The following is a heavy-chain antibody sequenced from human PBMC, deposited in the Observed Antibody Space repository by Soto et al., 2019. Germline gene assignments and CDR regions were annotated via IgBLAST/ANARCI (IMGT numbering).Heavy chain of an antibody. Sequence: PGGSLRLSCAASGFTFSSYGMHWVRQAPGKGLEWVAVIWYDGSNKYYADSVKGRFTISRDNSKNTLYLQMNSLRAEDTAVYYCARDLVPAAMYYYYYGMDVWGQGTTVTVSS. CDR3: ARDLVPAAMYYYYYGMDV. J-gene: IGHJ6*02. V-gene: IGHV3-33*01. CDR2: IWYDGSNK. CDR1: GFTFSSYG. D-gene: IGHD2-2*01.